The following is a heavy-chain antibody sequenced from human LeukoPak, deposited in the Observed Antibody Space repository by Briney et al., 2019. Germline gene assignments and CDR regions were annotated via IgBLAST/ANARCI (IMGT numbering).Heavy chain of an antibody. J-gene: IGHJ6*03. D-gene: IGHD3-3*01. CDR1: GGSISSYY. CDR2: IYDSGST. CDR3: ARGGSYYDFWSGYYDYYYYMDV. V-gene: IGHV4-59*01. Sequence: PSETLSLTCSVSGGSISSYYWSWIRQPPGKGLEWIGYIYDSGSTSYNPSLQSRVTISIDTSKNQFSLRLTSVTAADTAAYYCARGGSYYDFWSGYYDYYYYMDVWGKGTTVTVSS.